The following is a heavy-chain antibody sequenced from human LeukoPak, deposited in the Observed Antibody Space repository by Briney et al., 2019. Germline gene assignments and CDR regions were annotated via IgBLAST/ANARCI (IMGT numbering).Heavy chain of an antibody. V-gene: IGHV1-46*01. J-gene: IGHJ4*02. CDR3: ARATRIAAAGTYPIDY. D-gene: IGHD6-13*01. CDR1: GYTFTSYY. Sequence: ASVKVSCKASGYTFTSYYMHWVRQAPGQGLEWMGIINPSGGSTSYAQKLQGRVTMTRDTSTSTVYMELSSLRSEDTAVYYCARATRIAAAGTYPIDYWGQGTLVTVSS. CDR2: INPSGGST.